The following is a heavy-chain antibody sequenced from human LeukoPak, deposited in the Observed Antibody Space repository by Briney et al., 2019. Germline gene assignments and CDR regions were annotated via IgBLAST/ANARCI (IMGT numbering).Heavy chain of an antibody. J-gene: IGHJ4*02. V-gene: IGHV3-9*01. CDR1: GFTFHDYA. CDR2: ISWNSGSI. Sequence: GGSLTLSCAASGFTFHDYAMHWVRQAPGKGLEWVSGISWNSGSIGYADSVKGRFTISRDNAKNSLYLQMNSLRAEDTALYYCAKDWVAAAGRFDYWGQGTLVTVSS. D-gene: IGHD6-13*01. CDR3: AKDWVAAAGRFDY.